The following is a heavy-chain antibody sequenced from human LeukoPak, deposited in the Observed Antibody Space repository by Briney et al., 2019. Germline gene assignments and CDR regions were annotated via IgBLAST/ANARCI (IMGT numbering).Heavy chain of an antibody. CDR3: ARGNWNDVMTFDI. CDR2: VSGSGDST. V-gene: IGHV3-23*01. Sequence: GGSLRLSCAASGFTFSSYAMSWVRQAPGKGLEWVSIVSGSGDSTYYADSVRGRFTISRDNAKNTLYLQMNSLRAEDTAVYYCARGNWNDVMTFDIWGQGTMVTVSS. CDR1: GFTFSSYA. J-gene: IGHJ3*02. D-gene: IGHD1-1*01.